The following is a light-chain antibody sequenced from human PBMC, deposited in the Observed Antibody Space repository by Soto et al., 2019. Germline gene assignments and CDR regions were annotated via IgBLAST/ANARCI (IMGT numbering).Light chain of an antibody. Sequence: EIVLTQSPGTLSLSPGERATLSCRASQSISYNYLAWYQQKPGQAPRLLFCGASRRATGIPDTFSGSGSGTALSLTISRLEPEDFAVYYCQQYVSSPFTFGGGTKVEIK. CDR1: QSISYNY. CDR2: GAS. J-gene: IGKJ4*01. CDR3: QQYVSSPFT. V-gene: IGKV3-20*01.